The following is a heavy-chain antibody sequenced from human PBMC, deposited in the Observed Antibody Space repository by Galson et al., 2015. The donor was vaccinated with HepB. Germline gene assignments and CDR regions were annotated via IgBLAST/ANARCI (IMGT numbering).Heavy chain of an antibody. V-gene: IGHV1-8*01. J-gene: IGHJ2*01. CDR3: ARGLGWELLLDWYFDL. CDR1: GYTFTSYD. Sequence: SVKVSCKASGYTFTSYDINWVRQATGQGLEWMGWMNPNSGNTGYAQKFQGRVTMTRNTSISTAYMELSSLRSEDTAVYYCARGLGWELLLDWYFDLWGRGTLVTVSS. CDR2: MNPNSGNT. D-gene: IGHD1-26*01.